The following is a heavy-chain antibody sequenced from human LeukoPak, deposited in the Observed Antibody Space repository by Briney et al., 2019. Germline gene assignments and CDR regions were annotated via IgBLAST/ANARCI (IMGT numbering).Heavy chain of an antibody. CDR3: ARDLSLAAGGTGLWFDP. CDR1: GYTFTSSG. V-gene: IGHV1-18*01. Sequence: ASVKVSCKASGYTFTSSGISWVRQAPGQGLEWMGWISAYNGNTNYAQKLQGRVTMTTDTSTSTAYMELRSLRSDDTAVYYCARDLSLAAGGTGLWFDPWGQGTLVTVSS. D-gene: IGHD6-13*01. CDR2: ISAYNGNT. J-gene: IGHJ5*02.